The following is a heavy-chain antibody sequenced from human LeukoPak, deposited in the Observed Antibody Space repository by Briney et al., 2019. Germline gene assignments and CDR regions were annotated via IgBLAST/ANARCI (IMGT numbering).Heavy chain of an antibody. D-gene: IGHD2/OR15-2a*01. CDR2: IKQDGSEK. J-gene: IGHJ6*02. CDR1: GFTFSSYW. V-gene: IGHV3-7*01. Sequence: PGGSLRLSCAASGFTFSSYWMSWVRQAPGKGLEWVANIKQDGSEKYYVDSVKGRFTISRDNAKNSLYLQMNSLRAEDTAVYYCARDLGAPQVLYYYYYYGMDVWGQGTTVTVSS. CDR3: ARDLGAPQVLYYYYYYGMDV.